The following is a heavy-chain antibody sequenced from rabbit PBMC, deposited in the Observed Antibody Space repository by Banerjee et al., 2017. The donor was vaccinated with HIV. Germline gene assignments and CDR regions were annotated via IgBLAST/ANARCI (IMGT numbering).Heavy chain of an antibody. CDR1: GFSFSTTYW. Sequence: ASGFSFSTTYWICWVRQAPGKGLEWIGCISSGGSTYYASWVNGRFTTSKTSSTTVTLQMTSLTAADTATYSCARTDDSSGWTRLDLWGQGTLVTVS. V-gene: IGHV1S45*01. CDR2: ISSGGST. J-gene: IGHJ3*01. CDR3: ARTDDSSGWTRLDL. D-gene: IGHD4-1*01.